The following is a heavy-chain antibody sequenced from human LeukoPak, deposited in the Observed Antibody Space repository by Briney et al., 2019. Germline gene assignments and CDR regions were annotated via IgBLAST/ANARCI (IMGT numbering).Heavy chain of an antibody. CDR1: GYTFTSYD. V-gene: IGHV1-8*01. D-gene: IGHD6-13*01. Sequence: GASVKVSCKASGYTFTSYDINWVRQATGQGLEWMGWMNPNSGNTGYAQKFQGRVTMTRNTSISTAYMELSSLRSEDTAVYYCARVDSSNLDWFDPWGQGTLVTVSS. CDR2: MNPNSGNT. J-gene: IGHJ5*02. CDR3: ARVDSSNLDWFDP.